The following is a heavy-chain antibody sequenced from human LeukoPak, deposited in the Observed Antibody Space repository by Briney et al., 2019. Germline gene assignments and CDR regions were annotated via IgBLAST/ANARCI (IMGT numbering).Heavy chain of an antibody. CDR1: GFTFSSYA. CDR3: ARDAELRYFDWLFPPRYFDL. Sequence: GGSLRLSCAASGFTFSSYAMSWVRQAPGKGLEWVSAISGSGGSTYYADSVKGRFTISRDNAKNSLYLQMNSLRAEDTAVYYCARDAELRYFDWLFPPRYFDLWGRGTLVTVSS. CDR2: ISGSGGST. J-gene: IGHJ2*01. D-gene: IGHD3-9*01. V-gene: IGHV3-23*01.